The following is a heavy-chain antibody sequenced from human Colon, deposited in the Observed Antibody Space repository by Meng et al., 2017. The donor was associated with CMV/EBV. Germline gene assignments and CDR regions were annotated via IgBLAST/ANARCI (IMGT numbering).Heavy chain of an antibody. D-gene: IGHD2-2*02. CDR2: IRQDGSQK. V-gene: IGHV3-7*01. Sequence: GESLKISCAASGFTFSDFWMSWVRQLPGKGLEWVANIRQDGSQKYYVDSVEGRFTISRDNAKNSVLLQMSSLRVEDTAVYYCAREMGQYQLLYMAYNWFDPWGQGTLVTVSS. J-gene: IGHJ5*02. CDR3: AREMGQYQLLYMAYNWFDP. CDR1: GFTFSDFW.